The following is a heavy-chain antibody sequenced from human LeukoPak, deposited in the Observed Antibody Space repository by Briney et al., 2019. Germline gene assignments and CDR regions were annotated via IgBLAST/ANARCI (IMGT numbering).Heavy chain of an antibody. CDR3: ARGRQRGYFDY. Sequence: PSETLSLTCTVSGASISSTIYYWSWIRQPPGKGLEWIGEINHSGSTNYNPSLKSRVTISVDTSKNQFSLKLSSVTAADTAVYYCARGRQRGYFDYWGQGTLVTVSS. D-gene: IGHD6-25*01. CDR2: INHSGST. CDR1: GASISSTIYY. J-gene: IGHJ4*02. V-gene: IGHV4-39*07.